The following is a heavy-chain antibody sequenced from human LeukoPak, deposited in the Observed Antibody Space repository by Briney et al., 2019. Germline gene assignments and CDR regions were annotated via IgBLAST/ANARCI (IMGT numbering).Heavy chain of an antibody. CDR1: GGPISSGSYY. CDR2: IYTSGST. V-gene: IGHV4-61*02. J-gene: IGHJ2*01. D-gene: IGHD3-10*01. Sequence: SETLSLTCTVSGGPISSGSYYWSWIRQPAGRGLEWIGRIYTSGSTNYNPSLKSRVTISVDTSKNQFSLKLSSVTAADTAVYYCAREVMVRGVNWFFDLWGRGTLVTVSS. CDR3: AREVMVRGVNWFFDL.